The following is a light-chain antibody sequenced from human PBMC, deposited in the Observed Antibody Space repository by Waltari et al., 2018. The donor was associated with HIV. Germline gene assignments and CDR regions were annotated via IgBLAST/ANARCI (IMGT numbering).Light chain of an antibody. J-gene: IGKJ2*01. CDR3: QQYNNWPRT. Sequence: EIVMTQSPATLSVSPGERATLSCRASQSVSSNLAWHQQKPGQAPRLLIYGASTRATGIPARFSGSGSGTEFTLTISSLQSEDFAVYYCQQYNNWPRTFGQWTKLEIK. CDR2: GAS. CDR1: QSVSSN. V-gene: IGKV3-15*01.